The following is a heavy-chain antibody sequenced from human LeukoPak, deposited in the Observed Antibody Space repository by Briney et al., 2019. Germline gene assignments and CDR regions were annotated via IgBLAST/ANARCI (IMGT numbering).Heavy chain of an antibody. CDR3: ARDGGHYSSTSCSEIGWFDP. J-gene: IGHJ5*02. Sequence: TSETLSLTCTVSGGSVSSGSYYWSWIRQPPGKGLEWIGYVYYSGSTNCNPSLKSRVTISVDTSKNQFSLKLSSMTAADTAVYYCARDGGHYSSTSCSEIGWFDPWGQGTLVTVSS. V-gene: IGHV4-61*01. CDR2: VYYSGST. D-gene: IGHD2-2*01. CDR1: GGSVSSGSYY.